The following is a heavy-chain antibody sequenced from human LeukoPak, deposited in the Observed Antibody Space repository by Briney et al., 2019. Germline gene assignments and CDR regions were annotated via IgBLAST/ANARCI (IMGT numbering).Heavy chain of an antibody. CDR3: ARVRYYDSSGYYKRWYYYMDV. D-gene: IGHD3-22*01. V-gene: IGHV3-20*04. Sequence: GGSLRLSCAASGFTFDDYVMSWVRQAPGKGLEWVSGINWKGGSTGYADSVKGRFTISRDNPKNSLYLQMNSLRAEDTALYYCARVRYYDSSGYYKRWYYYMDVWGKGTTVTVSS. CDR1: GFTFDDYV. J-gene: IGHJ6*03. CDR2: INWKGGST.